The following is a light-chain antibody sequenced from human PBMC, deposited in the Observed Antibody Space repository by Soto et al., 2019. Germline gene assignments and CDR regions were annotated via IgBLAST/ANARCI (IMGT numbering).Light chain of an antibody. CDR2: EVT. CDR1: SSDVGGYNY. CDR3: SSYASSNTWV. V-gene: IGLV2-8*01. Sequence: QPVLTQPPSASGSPGQSVTISCTGTSSDVGGYNYVSWYQQHPGKAPKLMIYEVTKRPSGVPDRFSASKSGNTASLTVSGLQAEDEANYYCSSYASSNTWVFGGGTKLTVL. J-gene: IGLJ3*02.